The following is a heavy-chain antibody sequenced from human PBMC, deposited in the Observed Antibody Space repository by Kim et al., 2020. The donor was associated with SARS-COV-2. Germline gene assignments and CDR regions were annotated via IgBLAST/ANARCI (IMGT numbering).Heavy chain of an antibody. Sequence: GGSLRLSCAASGFTFCSYSMNWVRQAPGKGLEWVSSISSSSSYIYYADSVKGRFTISRDNAKNSLYLQMNSLRAEDTAVYYCARDPDYYDSSGYWGQGTLVTVSS. CDR2: ISSSSSYI. D-gene: IGHD3-22*01. V-gene: IGHV3-21*01. J-gene: IGHJ4*02. CDR1: GFTFCSYS. CDR3: ARDPDYYDSSGY.